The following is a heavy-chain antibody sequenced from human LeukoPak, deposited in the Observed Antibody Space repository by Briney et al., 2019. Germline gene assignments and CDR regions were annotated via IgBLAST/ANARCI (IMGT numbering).Heavy chain of an antibody. Sequence: SGTLSLSCTVSGGSFSSSSYYWGWLRQPPGMGLEWLRHIYYSGSTNYNPSLKSRVTISVDTSKNQFSLKLSSVTAADTAVYYCARRSGSDFIGEYYFDYWGQGTLVTVSS. J-gene: IGHJ4*02. V-gene: IGHV4-61*01. CDR2: IYYSGST. D-gene: IGHD5-12*01. CDR1: GGSFSSSSYY. CDR3: ARRSGSDFIGEYYFDY.